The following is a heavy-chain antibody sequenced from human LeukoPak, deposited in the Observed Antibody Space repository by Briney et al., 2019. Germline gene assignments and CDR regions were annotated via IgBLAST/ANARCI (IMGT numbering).Heavy chain of an antibody. CDR1: GGSISNYY. D-gene: IGHD6-19*01. CDR3: ARAGSSGWYVFDN. Sequence: PSETLSLTCTVSGGSISNYYWSWIRQPAGKGLEWIGRIHASGSTNYNPSLKSRVTMSVDTSKNQLSLKLSSVTAADTAVYYCARAGSSGWYVFDNWGQGTVVTVSS. J-gene: IGHJ4*02. CDR2: IHASGST. V-gene: IGHV4-4*07.